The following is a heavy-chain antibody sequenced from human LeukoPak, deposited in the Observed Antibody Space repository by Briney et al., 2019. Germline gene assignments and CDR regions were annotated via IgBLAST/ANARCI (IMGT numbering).Heavy chain of an antibody. CDR2: IYYSGST. D-gene: IGHD1-1*01. CDR1: GGSISSYY. J-gene: IGHJ4*02. Sequence: SEALSLTCTVSGGSISSYYWSWLRQPPGKGLEWIGYIYYSGSTNYNPSLKSRVTISVDTSKNQFSLKLSSVTAADTAVYYCARMSSTPTTLDYWGQGTLVTVSS. V-gene: IGHV4-59*01. CDR3: ARMSSTPTTLDY.